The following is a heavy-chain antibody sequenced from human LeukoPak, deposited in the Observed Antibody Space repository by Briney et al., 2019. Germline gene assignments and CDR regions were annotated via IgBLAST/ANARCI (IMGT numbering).Heavy chain of an antibody. V-gene: IGHV3-30*18. D-gene: IGHD3-22*01. CDR2: ISYDGSNK. CDR3: AKVGYDSSGYYYLDY. Sequence: GRSLRLSCAASGFTFSSYGMHWGRQAPGKGLEWVAVISYDGSNKYYADSVKGRFTISRDNSKNTLYLQMNSLRAEDTAVYYCAKVGYDSSGYYYLDYWGQGTLVTVSS. J-gene: IGHJ4*02. CDR1: GFTFSSYG.